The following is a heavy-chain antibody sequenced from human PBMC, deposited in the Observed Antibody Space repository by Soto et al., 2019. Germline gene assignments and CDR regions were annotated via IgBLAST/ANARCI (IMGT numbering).Heavy chain of an antibody. CDR3: AKDATRSDGWYYFDY. V-gene: IGHV3-9*01. Sequence: QPGGSLRLSCAASGFTFDDYAMHWVRQAPGKGLEWVSGISWNSGSIGYADSVKGRFTISRDNAKNSLYLQMNSLRAEDTALYYCAKDATRSDGWYYFDYWGQGTLVTVSS. CDR1: GFTFDDYA. CDR2: ISWNSGSI. J-gene: IGHJ4*02. D-gene: IGHD6-19*01.